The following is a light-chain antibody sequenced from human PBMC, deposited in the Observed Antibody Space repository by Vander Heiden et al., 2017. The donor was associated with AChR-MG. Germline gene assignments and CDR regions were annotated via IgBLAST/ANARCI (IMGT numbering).Light chain of an antibody. J-gene: IGKJ3*01. V-gene: IGKV1-39*01. CDR1: QSISTY. CDR2: AAS. CDR3: QQSYSILFT. Sequence: DIQMTQSPSSLSASVGDRVTITCRASQSISTYLNWYQEKPGKATKLLIYAASSLQTGVPSRFSGSGSGTDFTLTISSLQPEDFATYYCQQSYSILFTFGPGTKVDIK.